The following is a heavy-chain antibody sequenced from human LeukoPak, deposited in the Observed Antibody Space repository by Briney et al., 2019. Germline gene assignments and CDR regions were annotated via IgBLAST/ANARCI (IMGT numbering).Heavy chain of an antibody. CDR1: GFTFRSYS. CDR2: ISSSSSTI. D-gene: IGHD3-10*01. Sequence: GESLRLSRAASGFTFRSYSMNWVRQAPGKGREWVSDISSSSSTIYYADSVKGRFTISRDNTKNSLYLQMNSLRAEDTAVYYCARPLWFGESYFDYWGQGTLVTVSS. V-gene: IGHV3-48*04. J-gene: IGHJ4*02. CDR3: ARPLWFGESYFDY.